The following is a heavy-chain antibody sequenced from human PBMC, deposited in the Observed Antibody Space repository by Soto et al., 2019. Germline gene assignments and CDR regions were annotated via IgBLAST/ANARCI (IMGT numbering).Heavy chain of an antibody. V-gene: IGHV3-23*01. J-gene: IGHJ4*02. CDR3: TKGTQHNPYRVIDS. CDR2: ISGSTGST. CDR1: GFTFSSYA. D-gene: IGHD2-21*01. Sequence: GGPLRLSCAASGFTFSSYAMNWVRQAPMKGLEWVSAISGSTGSTYYADSVKGRFTISRDNSKNTLYLQMDSLSAEDTAIYYCTKGTQHNPYRVIDSWGQGALVTVSS.